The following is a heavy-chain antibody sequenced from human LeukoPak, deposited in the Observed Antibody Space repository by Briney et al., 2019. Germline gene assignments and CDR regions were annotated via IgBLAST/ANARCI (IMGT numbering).Heavy chain of an antibody. D-gene: IGHD3-3*01. V-gene: IGHV4-38-2*02. CDR3: ARDPGIFGVVRP. Sequence: PSETVSLTCTVSGYSISSGYYWGWIRQPPGKGLEWIGTIYHSGSTNYHPSLESRVTISVDTSKNQFSLKLYSATAADTAMYYCARDPGIFGVVRPWGQGTLVTVSS. CDR1: GYSISSGYY. J-gene: IGHJ5*02. CDR2: IYHSGST.